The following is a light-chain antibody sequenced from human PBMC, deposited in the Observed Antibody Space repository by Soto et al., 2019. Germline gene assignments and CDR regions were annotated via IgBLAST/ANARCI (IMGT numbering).Light chain of an antibody. J-gene: IGKJ3*01. Sequence: EILMTQSPATLSVSPGERATLSCRASQSLNRNLAWYQQKHGQAPRLIIYGASTRASGIPVRFSGSGSGTEFTLTISSLQSEDFALYYCQHYNDWPPAFTLGPGTKVDL. CDR2: GAS. V-gene: IGKV3D-15*01. CDR1: QSLNRN. CDR3: QHYNDWPPAFT.